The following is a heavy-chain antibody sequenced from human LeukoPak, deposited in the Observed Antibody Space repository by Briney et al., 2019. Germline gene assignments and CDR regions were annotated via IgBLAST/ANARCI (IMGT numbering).Heavy chain of an antibody. CDR3: ASEHEPAYGMDV. J-gene: IGHJ6*02. CDR1: GYTFTGYY. CDR2: INPNSGGT. Sequence: ASVKVSCKASGYTFTGYYMHWVRQAPGQGLEWMGWINPNSGGTNYAQKFQGWVTMTRDTSISTAYMELSRLRSDDTAVYYCASEHEPAYGMDVWGQGTTVTVSS. V-gene: IGHV1-2*04.